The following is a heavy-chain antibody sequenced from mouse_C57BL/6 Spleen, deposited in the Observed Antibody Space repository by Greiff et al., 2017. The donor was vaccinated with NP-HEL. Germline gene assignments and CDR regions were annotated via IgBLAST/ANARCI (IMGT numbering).Heavy chain of an antibody. CDR1: GFTFSSYA. V-gene: IGHV5-4*01. D-gene: IGHD3-3*01. CDR2: ISDGGSYT. J-gene: IGHJ2*01. CDR3: ARGGGLVLYYFDY. Sequence: EVQLVESGGGLVKPGGSLKLSCAASGFTFSSYAMSWVRQTPEKRLEWVATISDGGSYTYYPDNVKGRFTISRDNAKNNLYLQMSHLKSEDTAMYYGARGGGLVLYYFDYWGQGTTLTVSS.